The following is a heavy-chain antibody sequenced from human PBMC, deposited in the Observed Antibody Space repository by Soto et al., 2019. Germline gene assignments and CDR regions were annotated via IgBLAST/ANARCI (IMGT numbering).Heavy chain of an antibody. J-gene: IGHJ6*03. V-gene: IGHV3-23*01. CDR1: GFTFSSYA. Sequence: ESGGGLVQPGGSLRLSCAASGFTFSSYAMSWVRQAPGKGLEWVSAISGGGGSTYYADSVKGRFTISRDNSKNTLYLQMNSLRAEDTAVYYCAKDHEVTTNYYYYMDVWGKGTTVTVSS. CDR3: AKDHEVTTNYYYYMDV. CDR2: ISGGGGST. D-gene: IGHD4-4*01.